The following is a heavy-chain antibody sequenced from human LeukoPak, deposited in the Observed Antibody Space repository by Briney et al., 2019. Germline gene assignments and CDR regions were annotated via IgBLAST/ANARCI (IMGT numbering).Heavy chain of an antibody. Sequence: PGGSLRLSCAASGFTVSSNYMSWVRQAPGKGLEWVSVIYSGGSTYYADSVKGRFTISRDNSKNTLYLQMNSLTAEDTAVYYCAISQVGAAYYFDYWGQGTLVTVSS. V-gene: IGHV3-53*01. CDR1: GFTVSSNY. CDR2: IYSGGST. D-gene: IGHD1-26*01. CDR3: AISQVGAAYYFDY. J-gene: IGHJ4*02.